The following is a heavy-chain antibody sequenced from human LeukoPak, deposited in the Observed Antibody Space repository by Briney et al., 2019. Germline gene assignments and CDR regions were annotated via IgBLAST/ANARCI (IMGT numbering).Heavy chain of an antibody. V-gene: IGHV1-69*13. J-gene: IGHJ6*02. CDR1: GGTFNNFA. D-gene: IGHD3-3*02. Sequence: SVKVSCKASGGTFNNFAISWVRQAPGQGLEWVGGIIPMSGTANYAQKFQGRVTITADESTSTAYMELSSLRSEDTAVYYCARDSRPHLSVGMDVWGQGTTVTVSS. CDR2: IIPMSGTA. CDR3: ARDSRPHLSVGMDV.